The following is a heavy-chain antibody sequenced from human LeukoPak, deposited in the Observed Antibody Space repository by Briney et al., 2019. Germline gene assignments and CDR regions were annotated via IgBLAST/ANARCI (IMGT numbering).Heavy chain of an antibody. D-gene: IGHD2/OR15-2a*01. CDR3: ARDFYDGFALDY. CDR2: IFSSSTYI. V-gene: IGHV3-21*03. Sequence: GESLRLSCAASGFAFNTYSMNWVRQAPGKGLEWVSFIFSSSTYIYYTDSVKGRFTISRENARNSLYLQMDNLRAEDTGVYYCARDFYDGFALDYWGQGTLVTVSS. J-gene: IGHJ4*02. CDR1: GFAFNTYS.